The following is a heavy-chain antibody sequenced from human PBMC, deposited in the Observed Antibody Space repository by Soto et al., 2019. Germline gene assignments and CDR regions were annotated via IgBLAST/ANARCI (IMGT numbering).Heavy chain of an antibody. CDR1: GGSISSGGTGSY. V-gene: IGHV4-31*03. CDR3: TSGHDAYKVRY. Sequence: QVQLQESGPGLVKPSQTLSLTCTVSGGSISSGGTGSYWTWIRQLPGKGLEWIGYIYYTGNTYYDPTLKRRPTISIDTSENQFSLKRSSVTAADTTVYFCTSGHDAYKVRYWGKGKLVTISS. J-gene: IGHJ4*02. D-gene: IGHD1-1*01. CDR2: IYYTGNT.